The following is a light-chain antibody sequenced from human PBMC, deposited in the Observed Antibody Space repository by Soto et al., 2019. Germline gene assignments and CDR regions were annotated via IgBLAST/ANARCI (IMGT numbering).Light chain of an antibody. CDR3: AAWDDSLHGVV. CDR2: GH. V-gene: IGLV1-44*01. CDR1: SSNIGTNP. Sequence: QSVLTQPPSASGTPGQMVTVSCSGSSSNIGTNPVNWYQQFPGTAPKLLIYGHKRPSGVPDRFSGSKSGTSASLAISGLQSEDEADYYCAAWDDSLHGVVFGGGTQLTVL. J-gene: IGLJ2*01.